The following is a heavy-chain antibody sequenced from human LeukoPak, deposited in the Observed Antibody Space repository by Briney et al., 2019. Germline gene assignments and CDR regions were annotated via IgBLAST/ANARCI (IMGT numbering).Heavy chain of an antibody. CDR2: ISDSGGTI. J-gene: IGHJ6*03. CDR3: ASGSGSYRTPYYYMDV. V-gene: IGHV3-23*01. CDR1: GFTFSSYA. Sequence: GGSLRLSCAASGFTFSSYAMTWVRQAPGKGLEWVSVISDSGGTIHYADSVKGRFTISRDNSKNTLYLQMNSLRAEDTAVYYCASGSGSYRTPYYYMDVWGTGTTVTVSS. D-gene: IGHD3-10*01.